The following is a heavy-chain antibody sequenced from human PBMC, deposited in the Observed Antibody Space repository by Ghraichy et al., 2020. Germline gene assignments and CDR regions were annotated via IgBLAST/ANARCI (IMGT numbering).Heavy chain of an antibody. CDR3: VASTAWDRYDIVVVPAAITPAGCWFDP. J-gene: IGHJ5*02. D-gene: IGHD2-2*02. Sequence: SVKVSCKASGGTFSSYAISWVRQAPGQGLEWMGGIIPIFGTANYAQKFQGGVTITADESTSTAYMELSSLRSEDTAVYYCVASTAWDRYDIVVVPAAITPAGCWFDPWGQGTLVTVSS. CDR2: IIPIFGTA. CDR1: GGTFSSYA. V-gene: IGHV1-69*13.